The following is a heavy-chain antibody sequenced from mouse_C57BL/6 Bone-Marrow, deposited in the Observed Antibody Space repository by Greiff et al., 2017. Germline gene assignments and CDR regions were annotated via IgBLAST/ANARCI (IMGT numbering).Heavy chain of an antibody. CDR1: GYTFTDYE. D-gene: IGHD2-1*01. CDR2: IDPETGGT. Sequence: VQGVESGAELVRPGASVTLSCKASGYTFTDYEMHWVKQTPVHGLEWIGAIDPETGGTAYNQKFKGKAILTADKSSSTAYMELRSLTSEDSAVYYCTRTLYYYYAMDYWGQGTSVTVSS. CDR3: TRTLYYYYAMDY. V-gene: IGHV1-15*01. J-gene: IGHJ4*01.